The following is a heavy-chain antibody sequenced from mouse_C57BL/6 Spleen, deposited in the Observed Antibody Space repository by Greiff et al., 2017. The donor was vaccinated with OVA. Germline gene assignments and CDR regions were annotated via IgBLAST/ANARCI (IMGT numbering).Heavy chain of an antibody. Sequence: QVQLQQPGAELVKPGASVKLSCKASGYTFTSYWMQWVKQRPGQGLEWIGEIDPSDRYTNYNQKFKGKATLTVDTSSSTAYMQLSSLTSEDSAVYYFAFITTYEGAMDYWGQGTSVTVSS. CDR1: GYTFTSYW. D-gene: IGHD1-1*01. V-gene: IGHV1-50*01. CDR2: IDPSDRYT. J-gene: IGHJ4*01. CDR3: AFITTYEGAMDY.